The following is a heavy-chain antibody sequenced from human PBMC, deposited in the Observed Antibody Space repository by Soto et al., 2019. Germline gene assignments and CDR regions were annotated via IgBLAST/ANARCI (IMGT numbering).Heavy chain of an antibody. J-gene: IGHJ5*02. CDR3: ATSPHSTEWFHP. CDR2: INHSGST. V-gene: IGHV4-34*01. CDR1: GGSFSGYY. Sequence: QVQLQQWGAGLLKPSETLSLTCAVYGGSFSGYYWSWIRQPPGKGLEWIGEINHSGSTNYNPSLKSRVTISVDTSKNQFSLKPTPLTAADTAVYYCATSPHSTEWFHPWSPGT. D-gene: IGHD2-2*01.